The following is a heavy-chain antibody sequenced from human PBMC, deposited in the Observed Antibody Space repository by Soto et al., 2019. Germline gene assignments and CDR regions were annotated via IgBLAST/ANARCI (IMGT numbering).Heavy chain of an antibody. CDR1: GFVFSDFQ. V-gene: IGHV3-21*01. D-gene: IGHD3-3*01. J-gene: IGHJ4*02. CDR3: ARHNLDFQGAFDL. CDR2: ITGTSAFT. Sequence: PGGSLRLSCAASGFVFSDFQFNWVRQAPGGGLEWLSSITGTSAFTEYAESIEGRFTISRDNPNKLLFLHMDNLRPEETAVYYCARHNLDFQGAFDLWGQGTLVTAPQ.